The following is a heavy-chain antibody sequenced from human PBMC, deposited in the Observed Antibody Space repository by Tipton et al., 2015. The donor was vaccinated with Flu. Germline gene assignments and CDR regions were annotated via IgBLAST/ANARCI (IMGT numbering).Heavy chain of an antibody. Sequence: SLRLSCAASGFTFDTYGMHWARQSPGKGLEWVAFIRSDGSKKYFADSVKGRFTISRDNSKNTLFLQMNSLRLEDTALYYCVKEESGPFDYWGQGTLVTVSS. CDR1: GFTFDTYG. CDR2: IRSDGSKK. V-gene: IGHV3-30*02. J-gene: IGHJ4*02. CDR3: VKEESGPFDY. D-gene: IGHD2-8*02.